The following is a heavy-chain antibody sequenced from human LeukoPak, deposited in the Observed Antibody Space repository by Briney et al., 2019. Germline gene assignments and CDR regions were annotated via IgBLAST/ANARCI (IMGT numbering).Heavy chain of an antibody. V-gene: IGHV1-2*02. CDR2: INPNSGGT. CDR1: GYTFTGYY. CDR3: AVKRITMVRGVIIADFP. Sequence: GASVKVSCKASGYTFTGYYMHWVRQAPGQGLEWMGWINPNSGGTNYAQKFQGRVTMTRDTSISTAYMELSRLRSDDTAVYYCAVKRITMVRGVIIADFPWGQGTLVTVSS. D-gene: IGHD3-10*01. J-gene: IGHJ5*02.